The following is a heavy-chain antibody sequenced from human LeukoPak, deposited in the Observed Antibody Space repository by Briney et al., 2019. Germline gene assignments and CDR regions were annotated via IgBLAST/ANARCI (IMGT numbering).Heavy chain of an antibody. D-gene: IGHD1-1*01. J-gene: IGHJ4*02. Sequence: SETLSLTCAVYGGSFSGYYWSWIRQPPGKGLEWIGEINHRGSTNYNPSLKSRITISIDTSKNQFSLKLSSVTAADTAVYYCARGRTTGDYWGQGTLVTVSS. CDR2: INHRGST. CDR1: GGSFSGYY. CDR3: ARGRTTGDY. V-gene: IGHV4-34*01.